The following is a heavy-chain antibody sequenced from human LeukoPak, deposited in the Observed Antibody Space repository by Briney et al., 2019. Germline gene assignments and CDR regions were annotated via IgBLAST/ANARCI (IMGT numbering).Heavy chain of an antibody. CDR3: AREDSYFDY. CDR2: IYTSGST. V-gene: IGHV4-61*02. J-gene: IGHJ4*02. Sequence: SETPSLTCTVSGGSISSGSYYWSWIRQPAGKGLEWIGRIYTSGSTNYNPSLKSRVTISVDTSKNQFSLKLSSVTAADTAVYYCAREDSYFDYWGQGTLVTVSS. CDR1: GGSISSGSYY.